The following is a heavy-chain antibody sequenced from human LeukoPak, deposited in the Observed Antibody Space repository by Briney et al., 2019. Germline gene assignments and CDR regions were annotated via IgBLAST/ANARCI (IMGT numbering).Heavy chain of an antibody. J-gene: IGHJ4*02. CDR2: IYYSGST. D-gene: IGHD3-22*01. CDR1: GGSISSSSYY. Sequence: SETLSLTCTASGGSISSSSYYWGWIRQPPGKGLEWIGSIYYSGSTYYNPSLRSRVTISVDTSKNQFSLRLSSVTAADTAVYYCARDPLYDSSGYYYFPFDYWGQGTLVTVSS. CDR3: ARDPLYDSSGYYYFPFDY. V-gene: IGHV4-39*07.